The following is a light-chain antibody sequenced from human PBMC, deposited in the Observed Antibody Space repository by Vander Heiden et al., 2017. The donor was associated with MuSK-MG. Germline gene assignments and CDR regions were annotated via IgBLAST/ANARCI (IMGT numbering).Light chain of an antibody. CDR1: QSISGY. J-gene: IGKJ3*01. CDR2: AAS. V-gene: IGKV1-39*01. CDR3: QQSSTTRFT. Sequence: DIQMPQSPSSLSASVGDRVTITCRASQSISGYLNWYQQKPGKAPKLLIYAASSLQSGVPSRFSGSGSGADFTLTISMLQPEDFAIYHCQQSSTTRFTFGHGTKVDMK.